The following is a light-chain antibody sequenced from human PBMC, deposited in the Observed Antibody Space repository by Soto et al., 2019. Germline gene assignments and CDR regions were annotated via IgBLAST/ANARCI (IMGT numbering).Light chain of an antibody. Sequence: DIKMNQSPSSLSASVGDRVTITCRASQNIVNYLNWYQRKPGKAPKLLIYGASSLQRGVPSRFSGSGSGIDFTHTISTLQPEDFGTFYCQQSYSVPLTFGGGTKVEIK. V-gene: IGKV1-39*01. J-gene: IGKJ4*01. CDR2: GAS. CDR3: QQSYSVPLT. CDR1: QNIVNY.